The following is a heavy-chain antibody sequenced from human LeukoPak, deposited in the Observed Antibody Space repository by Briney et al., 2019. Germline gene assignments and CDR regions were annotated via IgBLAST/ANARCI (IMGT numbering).Heavy chain of an antibody. CDR1: GGSISSSSYY. V-gene: IGHV4-39*07. CDR3: AREKGVAARRRPYYYYYMDV. D-gene: IGHD6-6*01. J-gene: IGHJ6*03. CDR2: IYYSGST. Sequence: SETLSLTCTVSGGSISSSSYYWGWIRQPPGKGLEWIGSIYYSGSTYYNPSLKSRVTISVDTSKNQFSLKLSSVTAADTAVYYCAREKGVAARRRPYYYYYMDVWGKGTTVTVSS.